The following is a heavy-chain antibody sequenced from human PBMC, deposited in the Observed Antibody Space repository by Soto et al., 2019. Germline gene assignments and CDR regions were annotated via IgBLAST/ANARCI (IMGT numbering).Heavy chain of an antibody. CDR1: GITFSSNA. J-gene: IGHJ4*02. V-gene: IGHV3-23*01. CDR3: AKARDLSNPVYYDFWSGYPLIFDY. Sequence: PGGSLRLSCAASGITFSSNAMSWVRQAPGKGLEWVSAISGSGGSTYYADSVKGRFTISRDNSKNTLYLQMNSLRAEDTAVYYCAKARDLSNPVYYDFWSGYPLIFDYWGQGTLVTVSS. CDR2: ISGSGGST. D-gene: IGHD3-3*01.